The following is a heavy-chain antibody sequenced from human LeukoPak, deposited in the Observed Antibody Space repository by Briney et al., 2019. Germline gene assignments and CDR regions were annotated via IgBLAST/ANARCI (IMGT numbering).Heavy chain of an antibody. CDR1: GFSFSSYW. D-gene: IGHD3-16*02. CDR2: INGDGSIT. Sequence: PGGSLRLSCAASGFSFSSYWMHWVRQAPGKGLVWVSRINGDGSITTYVDSVKGRLTISRDNSKNTLYLQMNNLRAEDTAVYYCARVGTYGYTYDYWGQGTLVTVSS. V-gene: IGHV3-74*01. CDR3: ARVGTYGYTYDY. J-gene: IGHJ4*02.